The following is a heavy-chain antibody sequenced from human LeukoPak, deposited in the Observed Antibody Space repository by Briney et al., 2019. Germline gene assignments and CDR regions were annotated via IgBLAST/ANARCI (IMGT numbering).Heavy chain of an antibody. CDR1: GYTFTGYY. D-gene: IGHD2-2*01. V-gene: IGHV1-2*02. Sequence: ASVKVSCKASGYTFTGYYMHWVRQAPGQGLEWMGWINPNSGGTNYAQKFLGRVTMTRDTSISTVYMELSRLRSDDTAVYYCARGRPGFVVVPAAPRLDSWGQGTLVTVSS. CDR3: ARGRPGFVVVPAAPRLDS. J-gene: IGHJ4*02. CDR2: INPNSGGT.